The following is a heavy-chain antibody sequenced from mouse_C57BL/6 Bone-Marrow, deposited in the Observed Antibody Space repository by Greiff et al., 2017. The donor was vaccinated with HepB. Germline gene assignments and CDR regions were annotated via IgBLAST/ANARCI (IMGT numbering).Heavy chain of an antibody. Sequence: QVQLKQPGAELVKPGASVKLSCKASGYTFTSYWMHWVKQRPGRGLEWIGRIDPNSGGTKYNEKFKSKATLTVDKPSSTAYMQLSSLTSEDSAVYYCARSENYYDLDYWGQGTTLTVSS. V-gene: IGHV1-72*01. J-gene: IGHJ2*01. CDR3: ARSENYYDLDY. D-gene: IGHD2-4*01. CDR2: IDPNSGGT. CDR1: GYTFTSYW.